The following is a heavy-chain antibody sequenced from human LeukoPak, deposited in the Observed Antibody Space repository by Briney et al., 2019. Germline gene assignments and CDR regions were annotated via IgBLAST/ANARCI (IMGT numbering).Heavy chain of an antibody. CDR3: SKAFLARYYSGNFDY. V-gene: IGHV3-43D*03. D-gene: IGHD3-10*01. J-gene: IGHJ4*02. CDR1: GFTFDDYA. Sequence: GGSLRLSCAASGFTFDDYAMHWVRQAPGKGLEWVSLISWDGGATYYADSVKGRFTISRDNSKNSLYLQMNSLRAEDTALYYCSKAFLARYYSGNFDYWGQGTQVTVSS. CDR2: ISWDGGAT.